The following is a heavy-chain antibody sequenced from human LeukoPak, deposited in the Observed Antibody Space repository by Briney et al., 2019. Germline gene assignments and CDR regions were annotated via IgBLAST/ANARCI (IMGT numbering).Heavy chain of an antibody. CDR3: TRDSGTYNWFDP. CDR1: GFTFSGSA. CDR2: IDKKDKGYATAT. V-gene: IGHV3-73*01. D-gene: IGHD1-26*01. Sequence: GGSLRLSCAASGFTFSGSAIHWVRQSSGKGLEWVGQIDKKDKGYATATAYAAPVKGRFTISRGDSINTAYLQMKSLKTEDTALYYCTRDSGTYNWFDPWGQGTLVTVSS. J-gene: IGHJ5*02.